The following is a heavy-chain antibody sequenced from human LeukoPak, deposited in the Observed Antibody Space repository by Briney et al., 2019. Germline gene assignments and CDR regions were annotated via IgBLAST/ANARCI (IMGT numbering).Heavy chain of an antibody. D-gene: IGHD3-16*01. J-gene: IGHJ4*02. CDR2: ISGSGGST. Sequence: PGGSLRLSCAASEFTFSSYVMAWVRQAPGKGLEWVSAISGSGGSTYYADSVKGRFTISRDNSKNTLYLQMNSLRAEDTAVYYCAKPNKEMITFGEMGYWGQGTLVTVSS. CDR3: AKPNKEMITFGEMGY. CDR1: EFTFSSYV. V-gene: IGHV3-23*01.